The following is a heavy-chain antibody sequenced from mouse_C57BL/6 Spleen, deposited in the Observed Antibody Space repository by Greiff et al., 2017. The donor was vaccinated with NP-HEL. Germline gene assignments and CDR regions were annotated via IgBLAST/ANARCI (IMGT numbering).Heavy chain of an antibody. D-gene: IGHD2-14*01. J-gene: IGHJ2*01. CDR3: TRKRYGKYYFDY. V-gene: IGHV6-6*01. CDR1: GFTFSDAW. CDR2: IRNKANNHAT. Sequence: EVQLQQSGGGLVQPGGSMKLSCAASGFTFSDAWMDWVRQSPEKGLEWVAEIRNKANNHATYYAESVKGRFTISRDDSKSSVYLQMNSLRAEDTGIYYCTRKRYGKYYFDYWGQGTTLTVSS.